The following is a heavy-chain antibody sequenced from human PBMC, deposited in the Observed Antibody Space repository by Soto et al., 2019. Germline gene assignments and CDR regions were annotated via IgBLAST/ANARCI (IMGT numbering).Heavy chain of an antibody. Sequence: QVQLQQWGAGLLKPSETLSLTCAVYGGSFSGYYWTWIRQPPGTGLEWIGEINHSGSTNYNPSLKXXVTISVDTSPNQFSLKLTSVTAADTAVYYCARDKITGLFDYWGQGTLVTVSS. D-gene: IGHD2-8*02. CDR3: ARDKITGLFDY. V-gene: IGHV4-34*01. CDR1: GGSFSGYY. J-gene: IGHJ4*02. CDR2: INHSGST.